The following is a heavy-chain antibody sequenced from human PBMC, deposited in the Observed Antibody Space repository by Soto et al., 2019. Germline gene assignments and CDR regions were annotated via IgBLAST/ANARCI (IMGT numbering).Heavy chain of an antibody. CDR3: TTDWFDSSGYYAY. J-gene: IGHJ4*02. CDR2: IKSTSDGGTT. D-gene: IGHD3-22*01. V-gene: IGHV3-15*01. CDR1: GFTFTNAW. Sequence: EVQLVESGGGLVKPGGSLRLSCAASGFTFTNAWMNWVCQAPGKGLEWVGRIKSTSDGGTTDYAAPVKGRFTVSRDDSSYTVYLQINSLKTEDTAVYYCTTDWFDSSGYYAYWGQGTLVSVSS.